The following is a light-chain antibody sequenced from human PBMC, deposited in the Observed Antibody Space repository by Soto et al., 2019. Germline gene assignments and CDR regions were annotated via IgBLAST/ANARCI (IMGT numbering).Light chain of an antibody. CDR2: GNS. CDR3: QSYDSSLSGFV. V-gene: IGLV1-40*01. Sequence: QSVLTQSPSVSGAPGQRVTISCTGSSSNIGAGYDVHWYQQLPGTAPKLLIYGNSNRPSGVPDRFSGFKSGTSASLAITGLQAEDEADYYCQSYDSSLSGFVFGTGTKLTVL. J-gene: IGLJ1*01. CDR1: SSNIGAGYD.